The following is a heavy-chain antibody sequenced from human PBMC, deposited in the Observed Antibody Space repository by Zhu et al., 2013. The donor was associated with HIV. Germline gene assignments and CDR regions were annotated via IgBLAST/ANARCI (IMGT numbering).Heavy chain of an antibody. D-gene: IGHD3-3*01. CDR2: INPSGGST. V-gene: IGHV1-46*01. Sequence: QVQLVQSGAEVKKPGASVKVSCKASGYTFTSYYMHWVRQAPGQGLEWMGIINPSGGSTSYAQKFQGRVTMTRDTSTSTVYMELSSLRSEDTAVYYCAREGGGSGYSYYYSGRRGAKGTTVTGLL. J-gene: IGHJ6*03. CDR3: AREGGGSGYSYYYSGRR. CDR1: GYTFTSYY.